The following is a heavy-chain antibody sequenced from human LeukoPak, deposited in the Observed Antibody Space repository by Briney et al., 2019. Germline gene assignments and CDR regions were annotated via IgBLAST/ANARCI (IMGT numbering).Heavy chain of an antibody. V-gene: IGHV4-34*01. CDR2: INHSGST. CDR1: GASFSGYY. CDR3: ARGVNSGYFDY. Sequence: SETLSLTCAVYGASFSGYYWSWIRQPPGKGLEWIGEINHSGSTNYNPSLKSRVTISVDTSKNQFSLKLSSVTAADTAVYYCARGVNSGYFDYCGQGTLVTVSS. J-gene: IGHJ4*02. D-gene: IGHD1-26*01.